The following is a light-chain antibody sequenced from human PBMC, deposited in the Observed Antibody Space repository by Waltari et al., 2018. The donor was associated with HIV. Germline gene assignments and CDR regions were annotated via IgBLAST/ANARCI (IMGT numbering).Light chain of an antibody. CDR3: QSFDSSSVV. V-gene: IGLV6-57*01. Sequence: NFMLTQPHSVSESPGKTVTISCTRSSGSIASNYVQWFPQRPGSSPTTVSCEENRRPSGVPERFSGAIDMSSNSASLTISGLKTDDEADYYCQSFDSSSVVFGGGTKLTVL. J-gene: IGLJ2*01. CDR1: SGSIASNY. CDR2: EEN.